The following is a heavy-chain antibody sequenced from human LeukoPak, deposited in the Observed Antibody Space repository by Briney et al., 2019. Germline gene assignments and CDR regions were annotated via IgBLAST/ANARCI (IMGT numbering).Heavy chain of an antibody. CDR1: GFTFSSYS. J-gene: IGHJ4*02. CDR3: ARDWTPHYFDY. Sequence: GGSLRLSCAASGFTFSSYSMNWVRQAPGKGLEWVSSISSSSSYIYYADSVKGRFTISRDNAKNSLYLQMNSLRAEDTAVHYCARDWTPHYFDYWGQGTLVTVSS. D-gene: IGHD3/OR15-3a*01. CDR2: ISSSSSYI. V-gene: IGHV3-21*01.